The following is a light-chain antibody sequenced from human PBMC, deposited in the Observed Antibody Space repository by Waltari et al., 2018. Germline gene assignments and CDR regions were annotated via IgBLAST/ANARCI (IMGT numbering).Light chain of an antibody. Sequence: QSVLTQPPSASGAPGQRVTISCSGSRSTIGINTVHWYVQFQQTTPKLLIFNDNERPSGVPDRFSGSKSGTSASLAISGLQSDDEGSDYCASWDESLSASVFGGGTKLTVL. CDR2: NDN. J-gene: IGLJ3*02. CDR1: RSTIGINT. V-gene: IGLV1-44*01. CDR3: ASWDESLSASV.